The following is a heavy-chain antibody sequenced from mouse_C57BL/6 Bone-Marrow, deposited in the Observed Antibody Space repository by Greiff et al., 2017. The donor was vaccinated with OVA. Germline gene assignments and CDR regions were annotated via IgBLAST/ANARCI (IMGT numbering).Heavy chain of an antibody. CDR1: GYTFTSYW. Sequence: VQLQQPGAELVRPGTSVKLSCKASGYTFTSYWMHWVKQRPGQGLEWIGVIDPSDSYTNYNQKFKGKATLTVDTSSSTAYMQLSSLTSEDSAVYYCARRPFLYYYAMDYWGQGTSVTVSS. V-gene: IGHV1-59*01. J-gene: IGHJ4*01. CDR3: ARRPFLYYYAMDY. D-gene: IGHD6-5*01. CDR2: IDPSDSYT.